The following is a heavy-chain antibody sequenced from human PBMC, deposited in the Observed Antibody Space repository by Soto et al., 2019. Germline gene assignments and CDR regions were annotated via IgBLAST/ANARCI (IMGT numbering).Heavy chain of an antibody. D-gene: IGHD3-22*01. CDR3: ARPSRPNYYDNSGSAFDI. J-gene: IGHJ3*02. V-gene: IGHV1-2*02. CDR2: INANSGAT. Sequence: GASVKVSCKXSGYTFTGYYIHWVRQAPGQGLEWMGWINANSGATNYAQKFQGGVTMTRDTSINTAYLELSRLKSDDTAVYYCARPSRPNYYDNSGSAFDIWGQGTMVTVSS. CDR1: GYTFTGYY.